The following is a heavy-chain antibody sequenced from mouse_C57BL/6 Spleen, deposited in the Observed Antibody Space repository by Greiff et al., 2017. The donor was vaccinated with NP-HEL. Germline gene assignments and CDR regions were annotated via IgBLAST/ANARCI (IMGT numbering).Heavy chain of an antibody. CDR1: GYAFTNYL. J-gene: IGHJ3*01. D-gene: IGHD2-5*01. CDR3: ARGAYYSNYEGFAY. Sequence: VQLQQSGAELVRPGTSVKVSCKASGYAFTNYLIEWVKQRPGQGLEWIGVINPGSGGTNYNEKFKGKATLTADKSSSTAYMQLSSLTSEDSAVYFCARGAYYSNYEGFAYWGQGTLVTVSA. V-gene: IGHV1-54*01. CDR2: INPGSGGT.